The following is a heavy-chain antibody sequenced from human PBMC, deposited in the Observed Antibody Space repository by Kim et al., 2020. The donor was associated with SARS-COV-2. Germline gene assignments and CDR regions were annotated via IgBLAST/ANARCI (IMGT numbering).Heavy chain of an antibody. D-gene: IGHD5-18*01. J-gene: IGHJ3*02. CDR1: GDSVSSNNVA. V-gene: IGHV6-1*01. Sequence: SQTLSLSCAISGDSVSSNNVAWNWVRQSPSRGLEWLGRTYYWSGWSNDYAVSVKGRISISLDASQNQLSLQLNSMTPEDTAVYYCARGINSAFDIWGQGTVVTVPS. CDR2: TYYWSGWSN. CDR3: ARGINSAFDI.